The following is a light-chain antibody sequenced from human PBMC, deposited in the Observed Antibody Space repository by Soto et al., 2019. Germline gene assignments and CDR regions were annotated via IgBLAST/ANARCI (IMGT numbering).Light chain of an antibody. Sequence: DIQMTQSPSSLSVFVGDRVTITCRASQSITNYLNWCQQKPGKAPKLLVYAASSLQSGVPSRFSGNGSGTDFTLTISSLQPEDFASYYCQQSDSYPYTFVQGTKLEIK. CDR3: QQSDSYPYT. CDR2: AAS. J-gene: IGKJ2*01. V-gene: IGKV1-39*01. CDR1: QSITNY.